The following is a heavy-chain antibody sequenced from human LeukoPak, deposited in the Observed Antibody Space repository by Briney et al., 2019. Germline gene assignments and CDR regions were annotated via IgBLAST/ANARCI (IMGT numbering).Heavy chain of an antibody. CDR3: AKGRLLWFGELPDY. J-gene: IGHJ4*02. D-gene: IGHD3-10*01. CDR2: ISGGGGST. CDR1: GFTFSSYA. Sequence: PGGSLRLSCAASGFTFSSYAMSWVRQAPGKGLEWVSAISGGGGSTYYADSVKGRFTISRDNSKNTLYLQMNSLRAEDTAVYYCAKGRLLWFGELPDYWGQGTLVTVSS. V-gene: IGHV3-23*01.